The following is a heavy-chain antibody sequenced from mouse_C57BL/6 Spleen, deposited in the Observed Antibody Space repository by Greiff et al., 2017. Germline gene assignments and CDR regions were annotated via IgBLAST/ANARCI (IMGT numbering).Heavy chain of an antibody. Sequence: VQLQQPGAELVKPGASVKLSCKASGYTFTSYWMHWVKQRPGQGLEWIGMIHPNSGSTNYNEKFKSKATLTVDKSSSTAYMQLSSLTSEDSAVYYCARSDYGSTRSYWYFDVWGTGTTVTVSS. V-gene: IGHV1-64*01. D-gene: IGHD1-1*01. J-gene: IGHJ1*03. CDR3: ARSDYGSTRSYWYFDV. CDR2: IHPNSGST. CDR1: GYTFTSYW.